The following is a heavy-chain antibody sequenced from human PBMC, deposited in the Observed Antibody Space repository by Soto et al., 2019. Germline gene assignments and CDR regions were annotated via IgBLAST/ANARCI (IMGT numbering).Heavy chain of an antibody. Sequence: SETLSLTCTVSGGSISSSSYYWGWIRQPPGKGLEWIGSIYYSGSTYYNPSLKSRVTISVDTSKNQFSLKLSSVTAADTAVYYCARGFGFGESPRIDYWGQGTLVTVSS. D-gene: IGHD3-10*01. J-gene: IGHJ4*02. CDR2: IYYSGST. CDR1: GGSISSSSYY. V-gene: IGHV4-39*01. CDR3: ARGFGFGESPRIDY.